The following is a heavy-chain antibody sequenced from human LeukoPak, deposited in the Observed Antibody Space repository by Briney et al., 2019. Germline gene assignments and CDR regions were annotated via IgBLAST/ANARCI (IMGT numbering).Heavy chain of an antibody. CDR3: AKDTVSHYGSGSSDYYFDY. CDR1: GFTFSSYW. J-gene: IGHJ4*02. Sequence: GGSLRLSCAASGFTFSSYWMHWVRQAPGKGLEWVAVISYDGSNKYYADSVKGRFTISRDNSKNTLYLQMNSLRADDTAMYYCAKDTVSHYGSGSSDYYFDYWGQGTLVTVSS. V-gene: IGHV3-30*18. CDR2: ISYDGSNK. D-gene: IGHD3-10*01.